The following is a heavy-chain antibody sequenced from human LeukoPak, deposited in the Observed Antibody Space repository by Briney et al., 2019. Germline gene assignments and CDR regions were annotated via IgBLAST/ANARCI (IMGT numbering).Heavy chain of an antibody. J-gene: IGHJ4*02. CDR2: IYPGDYET. D-gene: IGHD2-21*02. Sequence: GESLKISCDGSGYSFSNYWIGWVRQMPGKGLEWMGIIYPGDYETRYSLSFQGLVTISVDKSISTAYLQWSSLKASDTAMYYCAIPPGYCGNDCSFDHWGQGTLVTVSS. CDR1: GYSFSNYW. CDR3: AIPPGYCGNDCSFDH. V-gene: IGHV5-51*01.